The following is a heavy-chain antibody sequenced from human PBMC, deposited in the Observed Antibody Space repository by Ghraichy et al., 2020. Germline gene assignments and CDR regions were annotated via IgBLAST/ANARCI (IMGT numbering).Heavy chain of an antibody. CDR1: GFTFKPFA. CDR2: IWSDENTK. D-gene: IGHD6-19*01. V-gene: IGHV3-33*01. Sequence: SLRLSCAASGFTFKPFAMHWVRQAPGEGLEWISMIWSDENTKFYADSVKGRFTISRDNSRNTLYLQMNNLRSEDSALYYCARDPPGSGWTLDLWGQGTLVAVSS. CDR3: ARDPPGSGWTLDL. J-gene: IGHJ5*02.